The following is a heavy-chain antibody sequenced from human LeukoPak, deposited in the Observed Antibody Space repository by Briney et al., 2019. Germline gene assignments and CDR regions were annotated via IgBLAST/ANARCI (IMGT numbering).Heavy chain of an antibody. Sequence: GGSLRLSCTASGFTFGDHAMSWVRQAPGKGLEWVDFIRSQAYRGTTEYAASVKGRFIISRDDSKSIVYLQMSSLIVEDTAVYFCTRGPIHLWLYDGTDVLGQGTSVIVSS. CDR1: GFTFGDHA. CDR2: IRSQAYRGTT. J-gene: IGHJ6*02. V-gene: IGHV3-49*04. CDR3: TRGPIHLWLYDGTDV. D-gene: IGHD5-18*01.